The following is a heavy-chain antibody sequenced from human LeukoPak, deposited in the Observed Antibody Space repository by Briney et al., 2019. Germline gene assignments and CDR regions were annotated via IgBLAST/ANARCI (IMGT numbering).Heavy chain of an antibody. D-gene: IGHD6-13*01. CDR1: GGSTSSYY. V-gene: IGHV4-59*01. J-gene: IGHJ4*02. CDR2: IYYTGST. CDR3: ARGSKAAPGTFDY. Sequence: SQTLSLTCTVSGGSTSSYYWSWIRQPPGKGLEWIGYIYYTGSTDYNPSLKSRVAISVDTSKNQFSLKLSSVTAADTAVYYCARGSKAAPGTFDYWGQGTLVTVSS.